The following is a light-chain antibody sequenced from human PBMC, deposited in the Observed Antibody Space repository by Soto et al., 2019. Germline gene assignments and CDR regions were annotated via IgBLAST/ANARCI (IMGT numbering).Light chain of an antibody. Sequence: ETVLTHSTGTLSLSPGERATLSSRASQSVSSNYLAWYQQKPGQAPRLLIYGASSRATGIPDRFSGSGSGTDFTLTISRLEPEDFAVYYCQQYGSSPMTFGQGTRLEIK. CDR2: GAS. CDR1: QSVSSNY. CDR3: QQYGSSPMT. V-gene: IGKV3-20*01. J-gene: IGKJ5*01.